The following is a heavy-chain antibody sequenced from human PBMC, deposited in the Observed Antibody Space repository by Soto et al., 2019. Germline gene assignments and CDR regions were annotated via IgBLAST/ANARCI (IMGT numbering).Heavy chain of an antibody. CDR2: INHSGST. V-gene: IGHV4-34*01. J-gene: IGHJ6*03. CDR1: GGSFSGYY. CDR3: ARGIASSTRRQLGYYYYMDV. D-gene: IGHD2-2*01. Sequence: SETLSLTCAVYGGSFSGYYWSWIRQPPGKGLEWIGEINHSGSTNYNPSLKSRVTISVDTSKNQFSLKLSSVTAADTAVYYCARGIASSTRRQLGYYYYMDVWGKGTTVTVSS.